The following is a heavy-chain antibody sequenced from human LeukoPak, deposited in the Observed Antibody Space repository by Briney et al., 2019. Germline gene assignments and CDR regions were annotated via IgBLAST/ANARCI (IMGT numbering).Heavy chain of an antibody. D-gene: IGHD3-22*01. V-gene: IGHV3-30-3*01. CDR3: HFDYYDSSGSTIDY. Sequence: GGSLRLSCAASGFTFSSYAMHWVRQAPGKGLEWVAVISYDGSNKYYADSVKGRFTISRDNSKNTLYLQMNSLRAEDTAVYYCHFDYYDSSGSTIDYWGQGTLVTVSS. J-gene: IGHJ4*02. CDR2: ISYDGSNK. CDR1: GFTFSSYA.